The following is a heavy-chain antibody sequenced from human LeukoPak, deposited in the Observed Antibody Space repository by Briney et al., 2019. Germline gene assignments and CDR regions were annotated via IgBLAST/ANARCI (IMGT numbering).Heavy chain of an antibody. CDR3: ARGSPLWFGELLPYYYYYGMDV. Sequence: ASVKVSCKASGYTFTSYGISWVRQAPGQGLEWMGWISAYNGNTNYAQKLQGRVTMTTDTSTSTAYMELSSLRSEDTAVYYCARGSPLWFGELLPYYYYYGMDVWGQGTTVTVSS. J-gene: IGHJ6*02. D-gene: IGHD3-10*01. CDR1: GYTFTSYG. V-gene: IGHV1-18*01. CDR2: ISAYNGNT.